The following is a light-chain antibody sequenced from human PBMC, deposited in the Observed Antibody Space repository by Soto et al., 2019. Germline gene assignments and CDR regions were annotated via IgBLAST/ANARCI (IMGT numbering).Light chain of an antibody. Sequence: EIVLTQSPGTLSLSPGERATLSCRASQSVSSSYLAWYQQKPGQAPRLLIYGASSRATGIPDRFSGSGSGTDFTLTISRLQPEDLAVSYCQQDGSSPYTFGQGTKLEIK. CDR2: GAS. CDR3: QQDGSSPYT. CDR1: QSVSSSY. V-gene: IGKV3-20*01. J-gene: IGKJ2*01.